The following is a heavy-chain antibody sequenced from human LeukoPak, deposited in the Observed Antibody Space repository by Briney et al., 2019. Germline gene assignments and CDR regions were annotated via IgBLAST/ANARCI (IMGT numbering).Heavy chain of an antibody. Sequence: PSETLSLTCAVYGGSFSGYYWSWIRQPPGKGLEWIGEINHSGSTNYNPSLKSRVTISVDTSKNQFSLKLSSVTAADTAVYYCARHAYSYSSSWFNYWGQGTLVTVSS. CDR2: INHSGST. CDR1: GGSFSGYY. CDR3: ARHAYSYSSSWFNY. J-gene: IGHJ4*02. V-gene: IGHV4-34*01. D-gene: IGHD6-13*01.